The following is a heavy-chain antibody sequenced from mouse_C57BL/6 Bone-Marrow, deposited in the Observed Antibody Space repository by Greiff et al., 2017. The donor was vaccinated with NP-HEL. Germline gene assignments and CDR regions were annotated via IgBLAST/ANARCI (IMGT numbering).Heavy chain of an antibody. CDR2: IYPRSGNT. V-gene: IGHV1-81*01. J-gene: IGHJ2*01. Sequence: VMLVESGAELARPGASVKLSCKASGYTFTSYGISWVKQRTGQGLEWIGEIYPRSGNTYYNEKFKGKATLTADKSSSTAYMELRSLTSEDSAVYFCARPSYDGYSFDYWGQGTTLTVSS. D-gene: IGHD2-3*01. CDR1: GYTFTSYG. CDR3: ARPSYDGYSFDY.